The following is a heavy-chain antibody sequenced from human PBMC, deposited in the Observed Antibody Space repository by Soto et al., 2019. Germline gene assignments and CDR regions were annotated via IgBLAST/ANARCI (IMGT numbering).Heavy chain of an antibody. Sequence: GGSLSLSCAASGFTFSSYAMSWVRQAPGKGLEWVSAISSSGSTYYADSVKGRFTISRDNSKNTVYLQVNSLRAEDTAVYYCAKDDYGVIVQEGGQGTLVTVSS. CDR2: ISSSGST. CDR1: GFTFSSYA. V-gene: IGHV3-23*01. D-gene: IGHD4-17*01. CDR3: AKDDYGVIVQE. J-gene: IGHJ4*02.